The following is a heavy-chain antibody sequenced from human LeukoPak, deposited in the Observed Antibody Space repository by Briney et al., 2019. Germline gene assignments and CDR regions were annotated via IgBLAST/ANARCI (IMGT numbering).Heavy chain of an antibody. J-gene: IGHJ4*02. D-gene: IGHD4-23*01. Sequence: GRSLRLSCAASSVTFSKNGITWVRQTPGKRMEWFTGISGSGDTTYDAGPLKGRFTVSRDNSKNIFYLQMNSVRAEDTGIYDCAITLGFFDHWGQGSLVTVSS. CDR2: ISGSGDTT. CDR1: SVTFSKNG. V-gene: IGHV3-23*01. CDR3: AITLGFFDH.